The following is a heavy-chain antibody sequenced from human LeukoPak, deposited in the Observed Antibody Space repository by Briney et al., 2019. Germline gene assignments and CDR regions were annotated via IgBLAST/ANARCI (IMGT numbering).Heavy chain of an antibody. V-gene: IGHV3-48*03. CDR1: GFTFSSYE. J-gene: IGHJ6*03. CDR3: ARVRMTTDYYYYYYMDV. Sequence: PGGSLRLSCAASGFTFSSYEMNWVRQAPGKGLEWVSYISSGGSTIYYADSVKGRFTISRDNAKNSMYLQVNSLRVDDTAVYYCARVRMTTDYYYYYYMDVWGKGTTVTVSS. D-gene: IGHD4-11*01. CDR2: ISSGGSTI.